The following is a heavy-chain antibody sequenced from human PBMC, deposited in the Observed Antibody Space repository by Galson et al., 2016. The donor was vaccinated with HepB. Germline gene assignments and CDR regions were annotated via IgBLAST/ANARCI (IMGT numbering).Heavy chain of an antibody. CDR1: GFTFSSYA. D-gene: IGHD3-22*01. V-gene: IGHV3-23*01. CDR3: AKDPFSVQTNGYTMIGLIYAYFDS. J-gene: IGHJ4*02. Sequence: SLRLSCAASGFTFSSYAMSWVRQAPGKGLEWVSTIAGSGAPTYYGDSVKGRFTISRDNSKGALYLQRNSLRAGDTAIYYCAKDPFSVQTNGYTMIGLIYAYFDSWGQGTLVTVSS. CDR2: IAGSGAPT.